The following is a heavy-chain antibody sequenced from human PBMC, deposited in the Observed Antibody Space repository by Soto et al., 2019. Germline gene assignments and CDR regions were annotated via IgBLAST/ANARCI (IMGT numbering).Heavy chain of an antibody. CDR3: ARHTWRRCDDYIWGSYRYTQFDY. CDR2: IYYSGST. CDR1: GGSISSSSYY. J-gene: IGHJ4*02. D-gene: IGHD3-16*02. V-gene: IGHV4-39*01. Sequence: QLQLQESGPGLVKPSETLSLTCTVSGGSISSSSYYWGWIRQPPGKGLEWIGSIYYSGSTYYNPSLQRRVTISADTSKNQFSLKLSSVTAADTAVYYCARHTWRRCDDYIWGSYRYTQFDYWGQGTLVTVSS.